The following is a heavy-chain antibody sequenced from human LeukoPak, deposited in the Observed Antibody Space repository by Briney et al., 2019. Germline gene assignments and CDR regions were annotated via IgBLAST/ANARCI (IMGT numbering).Heavy chain of an antibody. CDR3: ARGGGLDV. CDR1: GFTFSDYY. CDR2: INHNGNVN. Sequence: GGSLRLSCTVSGFTFSDYYMDWVRQAPGRGLEWVASINHNGNVNYYVDSVKGRFTISRDNAKNSLYLQMSNLRAEDTAVYFCARGGGLDVWGQGATVTVSS. V-gene: IGHV3-7*03. J-gene: IGHJ6*02. D-gene: IGHD3-16*01.